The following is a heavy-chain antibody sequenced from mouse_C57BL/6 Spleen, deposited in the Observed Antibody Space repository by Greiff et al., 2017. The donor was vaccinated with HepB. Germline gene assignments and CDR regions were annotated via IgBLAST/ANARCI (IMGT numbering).Heavy chain of an antibody. CDR3: ARDKGDYDSFDV. V-gene: IGHV3-6*01. J-gene: IGHJ1*03. CDR2: ISYDGSN. Sequence: DVQLQESGPGLVKPSQSLSLTCSVTGYSITSGYYWNWIRQFPGNKLEWMGYISYDGSNNYNPSLKNRISITRDTSKNQFFLKLNSVTTEDTATYYCARDKGDYDSFDVWGTGTTVTVSS. D-gene: IGHD2-4*01. CDR1: GYSITSGYY.